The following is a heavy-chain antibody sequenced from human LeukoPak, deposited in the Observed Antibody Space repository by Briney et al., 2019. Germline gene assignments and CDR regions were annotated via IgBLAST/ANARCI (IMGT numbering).Heavy chain of an antibody. CDR2: ISAYNGNT. D-gene: IGHD2-2*03. CDR1: GYTFTSYG. Sequence: ASVKVSCKASGYTFTSYGISWVRQAPGQGLEWMGWISAYNGNTNYAQKLQGRVTMTTDTSTSTAYMELRSLRSDDTAAYYCARDHPLGIVVVPAALDVWGQGTTVTVSS. CDR3: ARDHPLGIVVVPAALDV. J-gene: IGHJ6*02. V-gene: IGHV1-18*01.